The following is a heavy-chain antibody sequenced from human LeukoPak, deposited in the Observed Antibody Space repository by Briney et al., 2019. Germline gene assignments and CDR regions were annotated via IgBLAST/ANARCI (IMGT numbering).Heavy chain of an antibody. J-gene: IGHJ3*02. V-gene: IGHV3-7*01. CDR2: IKQDGSEK. D-gene: IGHD6-13*01. CDR3: ARSTSSSWYSVSDAFDI. Sequence: PGGSLRLSCAASGFTFSSYWMSWVRQAPGKGLEWVANIKQDGSEKYYVDSVKGRFTISRDNAENSLYLQMNSLRAEDTAVYYCARSTSSSWYSVSDAFDIWGQGTMVTVSS. CDR1: GFTFSSYW.